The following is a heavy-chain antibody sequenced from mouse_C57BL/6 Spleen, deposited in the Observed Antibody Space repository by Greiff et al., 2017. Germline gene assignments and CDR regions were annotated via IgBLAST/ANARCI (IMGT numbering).Heavy chain of an antibody. CDR1: DYTFTSYW. V-gene: IGHV1-55*01. J-gene: IGHJ2*01. Sequence: QVQLQQPGAELVKPGASVKMSCKASDYTFTSYWITWVKQRPGPGLEWNGNIYPGSGSTNYNEKFKSKATLTVDTSSSKAYMQLSSLTSEDSAVYYCSRGVYCRMIDYWGQGTTLTVSS. D-gene: IGHD2-14*01. CDR2: IYPGSGST. CDR3: SRGVYCRMIDY.